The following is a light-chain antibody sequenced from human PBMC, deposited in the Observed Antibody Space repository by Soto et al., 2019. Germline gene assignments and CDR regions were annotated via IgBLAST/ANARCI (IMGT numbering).Light chain of an antibody. CDR3: SSYTGSSTVV. J-gene: IGLJ2*01. CDR1: SSDVGYYDY. V-gene: IGLV2-14*03. CDR2: DVS. Sequence: QSVLTQPASVSGSPGQSITISCTGTSSDVGYYDYVSWYQQHPGKAPKLMIYDVSNRPSGVSIRFSGSTSGNTASLTISGLQAEDEADYYCSSYTGSSTVVFGGGTKVTVL.